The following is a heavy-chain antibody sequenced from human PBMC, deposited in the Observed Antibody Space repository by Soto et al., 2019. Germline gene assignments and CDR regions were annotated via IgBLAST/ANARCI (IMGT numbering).Heavy chain of an antibody. J-gene: IGHJ4*02. CDR1: GYTFTSYG. CDR2: ISAHNDNT. CDR3: ARRQYGNY. D-gene: IGHD2-2*01. V-gene: IGHV1-18*01. Sequence: QVHLVQSGAEVRKPGASVKVSCKGSGYTFTSYGIAWVRQAPGQGLEWMGLISAHNDNTTYGQPVQGRVTVTRDTSTRTAYMELRNLRSDDTAVYYCARRQYGNYWGQGVVVTVSS.